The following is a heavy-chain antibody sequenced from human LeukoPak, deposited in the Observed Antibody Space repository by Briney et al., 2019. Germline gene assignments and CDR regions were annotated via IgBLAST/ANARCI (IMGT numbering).Heavy chain of an antibody. V-gene: IGHV4-59*01. CDR3: ARHDYGDWFDP. CDR1: GGSISSYY. J-gene: IGHJ5*02. D-gene: IGHD4-17*01. Sequence: SETLSLTYTVSGGSISSYYWSWIRQPPGKGLEWIGYIYYSGSTNYNPSPKSRVTISVDTSKNQFSLKLSSVTAADTAVYYCARHDYGDWFDPWGQGTLVTVSS. CDR2: IYYSGST.